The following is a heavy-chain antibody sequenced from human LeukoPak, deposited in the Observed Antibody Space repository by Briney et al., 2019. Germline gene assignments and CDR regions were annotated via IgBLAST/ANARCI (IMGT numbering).Heavy chain of an antibody. D-gene: IGHD6-6*01. Sequence: SVKVSCKASGGTFSSYAISWVRQAPGQGLEWMGRIIPILGIANYAQKFQGRVTITADKSTSTAYMELSSLRSEDTAVYYCARARDAIVRYSSSSPYFDYWGQGTLVTVPS. CDR1: GGTFSSYA. CDR2: IIPILGIA. V-gene: IGHV1-69*04. CDR3: ARARDAIVRYSSSSPYFDY. J-gene: IGHJ4*02.